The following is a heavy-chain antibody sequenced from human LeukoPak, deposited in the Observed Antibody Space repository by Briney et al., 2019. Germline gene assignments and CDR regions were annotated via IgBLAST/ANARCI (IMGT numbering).Heavy chain of an antibody. CDR1: GGSLSGYY. V-gene: IGHV4-59*01. D-gene: IGHD3-3*01. CDR3: ARIKLRFLEWLSDAFDI. CDR2: IYYSGST. Sequence: PSETLSLTCAVYGGSLSGYYWSWIRQPPGKGLEWIGYIYYSGSTNHNPSLKSRVTISVDTSKKQFSLKLSSVTAAETAVYYCARIKLRFLEWLSDAFDIWGQGTMVTVSS. J-gene: IGHJ3*02.